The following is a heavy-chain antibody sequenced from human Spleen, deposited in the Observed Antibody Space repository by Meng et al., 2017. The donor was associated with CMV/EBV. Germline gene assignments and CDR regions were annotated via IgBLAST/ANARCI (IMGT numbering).Heavy chain of an antibody. Sequence: GESLKISCAASGFTFSSYAMSWVRQAPGKGLEWVSAISGSGGSTYYADSVKGRFTISRDNSKNTLYLQMNSLRAEDTAVYYCAKDSPRITIFGVVPGHGMDVWGQGTTVTVSS. V-gene: IGHV3-23*01. D-gene: IGHD3-3*01. J-gene: IGHJ6*02. CDR2: ISGSGGST. CDR3: AKDSPRITIFGVVPGHGMDV. CDR1: GFTFSSYA.